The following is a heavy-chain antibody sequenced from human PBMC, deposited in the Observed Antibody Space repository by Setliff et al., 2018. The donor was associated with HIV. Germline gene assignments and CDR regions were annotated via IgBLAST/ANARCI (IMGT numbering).Heavy chain of an antibody. J-gene: IGHJ6*03. D-gene: IGHD6-6*01. CDR2: IYHSGST. CDR3: ASEAWTSYRSSSGYYYYYMDV. V-gene: IGHV4-38-2*02. CDR1: GYSISSGYY. Sequence: SETLSLTCTVSGYSISSGYYWGWIRQPPGKGLEWIGGIYHSGSTYYNPSLKSRVTISVDTSKNQFSLKLSSVTAADTAVYYCASEAWTSYRSSSGYYYYYMDVWGKGTTVTVS.